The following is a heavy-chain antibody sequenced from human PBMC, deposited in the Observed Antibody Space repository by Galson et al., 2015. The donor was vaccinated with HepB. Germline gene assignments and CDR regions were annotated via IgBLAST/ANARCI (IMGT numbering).Heavy chain of an antibody. V-gene: IGHV4-34*01. CDR1: GGSFSAFY. D-gene: IGHD2-2*01. Sequence: ETLSLTCAVYGGSFSAFYWSWIRQSPGKGLEWIGEVNHPRGTNYNPSLKSRVTISIDTSKNQFSLKLSSVTAADTAIYYCARRSGYCSTTYCYKFFDYWGQGALSPSP. CDR2: VNHPRGT. CDR3: ARRSGYCSTTYCYKFFDY. J-gene: IGHJ4*02.